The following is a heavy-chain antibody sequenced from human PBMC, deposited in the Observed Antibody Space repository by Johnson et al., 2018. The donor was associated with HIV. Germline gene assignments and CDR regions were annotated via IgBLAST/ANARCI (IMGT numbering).Heavy chain of an antibody. J-gene: IGHJ3*01. Sequence: QVLLVESGGGVVQPGRSLRLSCAASGFIFSDYGMHWVRQAPGKGLEWVAFIRYDGDITYYVDSVKGRFTISRDNSKNMLYLQMNSLRAEDTAVYYCAKGDYGDYEGSDAFDFWGQGTMVIVSS. V-gene: IGHV3-30*02. CDR1: GFIFSDYG. CDR3: AKGDYGDYEGSDAFDF. D-gene: IGHD4-17*01. CDR2: IRYDGDIT.